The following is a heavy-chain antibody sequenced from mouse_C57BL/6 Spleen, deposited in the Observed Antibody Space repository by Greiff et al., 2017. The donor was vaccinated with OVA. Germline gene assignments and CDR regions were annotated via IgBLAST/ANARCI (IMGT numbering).Heavy chain of an antibody. CDR3: ARGHKIYYYGSSYGYFDV. V-gene: IGHV1-78*01. CDR1: GYTFTDHT. J-gene: IGHJ1*03. CDR2: IYPRDGST. D-gene: IGHD1-1*01. Sequence: VQLVESDAELVKPGASVKISCKASGYTFTDHTIHWMKQRPEQGLEWIGYIYPRDGSTKYNEKFKGKATLTADKSSSTAYMQLNSLTSEDSAVYCCARGHKIYYYGSSYGYFDVWGTGTTVTVSS.